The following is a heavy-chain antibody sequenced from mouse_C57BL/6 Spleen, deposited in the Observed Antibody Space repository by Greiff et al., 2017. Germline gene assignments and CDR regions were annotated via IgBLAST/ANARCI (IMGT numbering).Heavy chain of an antibody. CDR3: ARTYYDYTWFAY. D-gene: IGHD2-4*01. CDR1: GYSFTGYY. CDR2: INPSTGGT. Sequence: VHVKQSGPELVKPGASVKISCKASGYSFTGYYMNWVKQSPEKSLEWIGEINPSTGGTTYNQKFKAKATLTVDKSSSTAYMQLKSLTSEDSAVYYCARTYYDYTWFAYWGQGTLVTVSA. V-gene: IGHV1-42*01. J-gene: IGHJ3*01.